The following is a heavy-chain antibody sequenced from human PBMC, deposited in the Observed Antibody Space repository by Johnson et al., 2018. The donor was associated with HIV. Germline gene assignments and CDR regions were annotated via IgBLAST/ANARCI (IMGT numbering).Heavy chain of an antibody. CDR1: GFTFSSYW. CDR2: ILYRGSNK. CDR3: ATELLRTEHDAFDI. Sequence: QMLLVESGGGLVQPGGSLRLSCAASGFTFSSYWMSWVRQAPGKGLEWVAVILYRGSNKYYADSVKGRFTISRDNSKNTLYLQMNSLRAEDTAVYYCATELLRTEHDAFDIWDQGTMVTVSS. J-gene: IGHJ3*02. D-gene: IGHD3-10*01. V-gene: IGHV3-30*03.